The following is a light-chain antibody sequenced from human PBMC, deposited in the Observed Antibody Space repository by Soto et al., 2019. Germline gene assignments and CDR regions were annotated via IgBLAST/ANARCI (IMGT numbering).Light chain of an antibody. V-gene: IGKV1-39*01. J-gene: IGKJ1*01. CDR2: AAY. CDR3: QQRSGSRDWA. Sequence: DIQVTQCPSSLSASVGYRVTITCRASQSIRSHLNWYQQKPGKAPKLLIYAAYSLQSGVPSRFSGSGSGTDFTLTIRGLQPEDFATYYCQQRSGSRDWAFGQGTKVDIK. CDR1: QSIRSH.